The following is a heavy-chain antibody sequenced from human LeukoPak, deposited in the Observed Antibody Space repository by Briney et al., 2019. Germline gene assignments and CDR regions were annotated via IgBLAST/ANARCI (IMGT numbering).Heavy chain of an antibody. V-gene: IGHV4-39*07. CDR2: IYYSGST. CDR3: AREPTSIWFGELVGLSWFDP. J-gene: IGHJ5*02. D-gene: IGHD3-10*01. Sequence: PSETLSLTCTVSGGSISSSSYYWGWIRQPPGKGLEWIGSIYYSGSTYYNPSLKSRVTISVDTSKNQFSLKLSSVTAADTAVYYCAREPTSIWFGELVGLSWFDPWGQGTLATVSS. CDR1: GGSISSSSYY.